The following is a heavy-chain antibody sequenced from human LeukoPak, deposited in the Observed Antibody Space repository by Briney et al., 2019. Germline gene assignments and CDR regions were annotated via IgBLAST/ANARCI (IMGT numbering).Heavy chain of an antibody. V-gene: IGHV3-33*01. CDR1: GFTFSTYA. D-gene: IGHD3-16*01. J-gene: IGHJ1*01. CDR2: ICFDGSEQ. Sequence: GRSLRLSCAASGFTFSTYAIHWVRQAPGKGLEWVAVICFDGSEQYYADSVEGRFIISRDNSKSTSNLQLNSLKAEDTAVYYCAREGDSHWGELAPGGRGTVVTVSS. CDR3: AREGDSHWGELAP.